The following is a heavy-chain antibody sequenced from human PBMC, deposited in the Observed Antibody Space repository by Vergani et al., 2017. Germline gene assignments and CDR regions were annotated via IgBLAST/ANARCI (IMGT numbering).Heavy chain of an antibody. CDR1: GYSFTSYW. Sequence: EVQLVQSGAEVKTPGESLKISCKGSGYSFTSYWIGWVRQMPGKGLEWVGIIYPGDSATRYSPSFQGQVTISADKSIITAYLQWSSLKASDTAMYYCARDAVTTYYYYGMDVWGQGTTVTVSS. J-gene: IGHJ6*02. CDR2: IYPGDSAT. D-gene: IGHD4-17*01. V-gene: IGHV5-51*01. CDR3: ARDAVTTYYYYGMDV.